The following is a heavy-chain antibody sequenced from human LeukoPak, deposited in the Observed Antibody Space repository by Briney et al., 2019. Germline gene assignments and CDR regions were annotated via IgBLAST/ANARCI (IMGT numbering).Heavy chain of an antibody. Sequence: ASVKVSCKASGYTFTGYYIHWLRQAPGQGLEWMGWINPNSGGTNYVQKFQGRVTMTRDTSISTAYMELSSLRSDDTAVYYCAKDDIPHLRLGELSPWEVFDYWGQGTLVTVSS. D-gene: IGHD3-16*02. CDR1: GYTFTGYY. CDR2: INPNSGGT. CDR3: AKDDIPHLRLGELSPWEVFDY. V-gene: IGHV1-2*02. J-gene: IGHJ4*02.